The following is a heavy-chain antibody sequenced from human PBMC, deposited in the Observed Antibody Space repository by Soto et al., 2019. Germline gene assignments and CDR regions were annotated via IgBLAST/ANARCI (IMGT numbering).Heavy chain of an antibody. J-gene: IGHJ4*02. Sequence: SETLSLTCSVAGDSITTNGYYWGWIRQPPGKGLQWIGNVYWTGSTFSHPSLTSRVFISVDTSKNECSLRLTSVTAIYDCARGSGYHNYWGQGTLVTVSS. D-gene: IGHD5-12*01. V-gene: IGHV4-39*01. CDR2: VYWTGST. CDR1: GDSITTNGYY. CDR3: GYHNY.